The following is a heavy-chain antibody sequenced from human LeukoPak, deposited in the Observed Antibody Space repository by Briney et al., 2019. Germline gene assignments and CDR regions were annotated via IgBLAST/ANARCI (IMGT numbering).Heavy chain of an antibody. V-gene: IGHV4-39*01. CDR2: IYYSGST. J-gene: IGHJ4*02. CDR3: ASPSGDFDY. Sequence: PSETLSLTCTVSGGSISSSSYYWGWIRQPPGKGLEWIGSIYYSGSTYYNPSLKSRVTLSVDTSKNQFSLKLSSVTAADTAVYYCASPSGDFDYWGQGTLVTVSS. CDR1: GGSISSSSYY.